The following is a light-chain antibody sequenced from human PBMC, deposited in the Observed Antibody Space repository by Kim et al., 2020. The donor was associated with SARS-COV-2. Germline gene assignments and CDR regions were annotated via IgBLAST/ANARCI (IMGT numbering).Light chain of an antibody. V-gene: IGKV3-11*01. CDR3: QQRSNWPWT. CDR2: DAF. CDR1: QSVSSY. J-gene: IGKJ1*01. Sequence: LSPGERATLSCRASQSVSSYLAWFQQKRGQPPRLLIYDAFNRATGIPAKFSGSGSGTDFTLTISSLEPEDFAVYYCQQRSNWPWTFGQGTKVDIK.